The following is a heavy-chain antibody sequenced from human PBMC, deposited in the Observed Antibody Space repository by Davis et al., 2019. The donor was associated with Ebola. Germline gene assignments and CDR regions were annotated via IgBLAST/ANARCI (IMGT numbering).Heavy chain of an antibody. J-gene: IGHJ4*02. Sequence: LSLTCSASGFTFSSYWMNWVRQAPGKGLEWVSYISSSSSTIYYTDFVKGRFTISRDNAKNSLYLQMNSLRDEDTAVYYCARAGGNYYDSSGYYYGYWGQGTLVTVSS. CDR2: ISSSSSTI. D-gene: IGHD3-22*01. CDR3: ARAGGNYYDSSGYYYGY. CDR1: GFTFSSYW. V-gene: IGHV3-48*02.